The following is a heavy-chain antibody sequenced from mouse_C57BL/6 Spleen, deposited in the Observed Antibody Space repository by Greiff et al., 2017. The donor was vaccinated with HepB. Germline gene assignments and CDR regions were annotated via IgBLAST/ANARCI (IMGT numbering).Heavy chain of an antibody. V-gene: IGHV1-50*01. CDR3: ARKRAFITTVVADWYFDV. D-gene: IGHD1-1*01. J-gene: IGHJ1*03. Sequence: VQLQQPGAELVKPGASVKLSCKASGYTFTSYWMQWVKQRPGQGLEWIGEIDPSDSYTNYNQKFKGKATLTVDTSSSTAYMQLSSLTSEDSAVYYCARKRAFITTVVADWYFDVWGTGTTVTVSS. CDR1: GYTFTSYW. CDR2: IDPSDSYT.